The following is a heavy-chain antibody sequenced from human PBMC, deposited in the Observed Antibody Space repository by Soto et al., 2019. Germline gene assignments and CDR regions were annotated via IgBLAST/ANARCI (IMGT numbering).Heavy chain of an antibody. CDR3: ARDLWGYCGTDCYPLDV. D-gene: IGHD2-21*02. CDR1: GGSIRRYY. CDR2: MYNTGST. J-gene: IGHJ6*02. V-gene: IGHV4-59*13. Sequence: SDTLSLTSTVSGGSIRRYYWTWIWQTPGKGLEWIGYMYNTGSTVYNPPFKSRVTISVDTSKNQFSLKLNSVTAADTAVYYCARDLWGYCGTDCYPLDVWGQGTTVTVS.